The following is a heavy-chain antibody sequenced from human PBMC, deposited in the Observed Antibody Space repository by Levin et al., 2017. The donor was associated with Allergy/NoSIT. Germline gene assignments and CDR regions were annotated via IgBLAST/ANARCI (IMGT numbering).Heavy chain of an antibody. D-gene: IGHD4-11*01. V-gene: IGHV3-23*01. CDR2: ISGSGGST. J-gene: IGHJ4*02. CDR3: AKAWGWASSNPFDY. Sequence: GGSLRLSCAASGFTLRSYATSWVRQAPGKGLEWVSGISGSGGSTYYADSVKGRFTISRDNSKNTLYLQMNSLRAEDTAVYYCAKAWGWASSNPFDYWGQGTLVTVSS. CDR1: GFTLRSYA.